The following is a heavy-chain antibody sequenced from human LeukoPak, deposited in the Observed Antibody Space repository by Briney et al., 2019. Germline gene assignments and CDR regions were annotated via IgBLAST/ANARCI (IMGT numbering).Heavy chain of an antibody. CDR2: IWYDGSKK. CDR3: ATMTTVTMDDAFDI. J-gene: IGHJ3*02. CDR1: GFNFSSYA. Sequence: PGGSLRLSCAASGFNFSSYAMHWVRQAPGKGLEWVALIWYDGSKKDYADSVKGRFTISRDNSKNTLNLQMNRLRAEDTAVYYCATMTTVTMDDAFDIWGQGTMVTVSS. V-gene: IGHV3-33*08. D-gene: IGHD4-17*01.